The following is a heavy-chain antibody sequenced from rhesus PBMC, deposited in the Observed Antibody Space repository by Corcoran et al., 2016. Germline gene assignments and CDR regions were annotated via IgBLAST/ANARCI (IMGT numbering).Heavy chain of an antibody. CDR1: GNSIRSGYY. CDR3: ANTGAGF. V-gene: IGHV4-99*01. Sequence: QVQLQESGPGLVKPSETLSLTCVVSGNSIRSGYYWGWIREPPGKGLEYLGYSSGSSGSTYYNPSLKSRVTISKDTSKNQFSLKLSSVTAADTAVYYCANTGAGFWGQGLRVTVSS. J-gene: IGHJ3*01. CDR2: SSGSSGST. D-gene: IGHD1-38*01.